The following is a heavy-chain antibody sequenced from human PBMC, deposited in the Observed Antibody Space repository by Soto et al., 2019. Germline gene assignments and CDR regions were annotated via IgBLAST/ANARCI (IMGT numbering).Heavy chain of an antibody. Sequence: ASVKVSCKASGYTFTSNAMHWVRQAPGQRLEWMGWINVGNGNTKYYADSVKGRFTISRDNSKNTLYLQMNSLRAEDTAVYYCAKDLWYGDPSSMDVWGKGTTVTVSS. CDR2: INVGNGNT. CDR3: AKDLWYGDPSSMDV. J-gene: IGHJ6*04. CDR1: GYTFTSNA. V-gene: IGHV1-3*01. D-gene: IGHD4-17*01.